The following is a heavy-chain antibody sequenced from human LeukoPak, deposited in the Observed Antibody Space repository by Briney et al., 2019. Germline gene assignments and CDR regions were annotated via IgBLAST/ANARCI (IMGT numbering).Heavy chain of an antibody. Sequence: GGSLRLSCSASGFTFSSFWMSWVRQAPGKGLEYVALIKQGGSEIFHMDSVKGRFTISRDHAMNSLYLQMNSLRVEDTALYYGARDRESESDSEGDYWGQGTLVTVSS. CDR1: GFTFSSFW. V-gene: IGHV3-7*01. D-gene: IGHD4-11*01. CDR3: ARDRESESDSEGDY. J-gene: IGHJ4*01. CDR2: IKQGGSEI.